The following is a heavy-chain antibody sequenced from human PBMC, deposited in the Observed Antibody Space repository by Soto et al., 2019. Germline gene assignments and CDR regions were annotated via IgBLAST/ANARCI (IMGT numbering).Heavy chain of an antibody. Sequence: QVQLVQSGAEVKKPGASVKVSCKASGYTFTSYAMHWVRQAPGQRLEWMGWINAGNGNTKYSQKFQGRVTITRDTSASTAYMELSSLRSEDTAVYYCARGGRGYSYGPLGGMDVWGQGTTVTVSS. CDR2: INAGNGNT. CDR1: GYTFTSYA. V-gene: IGHV1-3*01. CDR3: ARGGRGYSYGPLGGMDV. D-gene: IGHD5-18*01. J-gene: IGHJ6*02.